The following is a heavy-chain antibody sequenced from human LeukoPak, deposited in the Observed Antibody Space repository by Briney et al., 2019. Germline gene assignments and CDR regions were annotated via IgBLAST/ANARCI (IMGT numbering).Heavy chain of an antibody. V-gene: IGHV4-59*01. CDR2: IYYSGST. CDR1: GGSISSYY. D-gene: IGHD5-18*01. CDR3: ARAPLRRVFGSSPHYYMDV. Sequence: SETLSLTCTVSGGSISSYYWSWIRHPPGKGLEWIGYIYYSGSTNYNPSLKSRVTISVDTSKNQFSLKLSSVTAADTAVYYCARAPLRRVFGSSPHYYMDVWGKGTTVTVSS. J-gene: IGHJ6*03.